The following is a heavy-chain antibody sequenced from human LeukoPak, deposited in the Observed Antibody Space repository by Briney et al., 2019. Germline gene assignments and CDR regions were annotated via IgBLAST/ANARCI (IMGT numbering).Heavy chain of an antibody. CDR2: INPDGSEQ. J-gene: IGHJ4*02. Sequence: GWSLRLSCAASGFAFGSSWMNWVRQAPGRGLEWVAKINPDGSEQDYVESVKGRFTISRDNAKNSVSLVMDTVSAGDTAVYFCARGQRSDSGYSPFDSWGQGTLVTVSS. CDR1: GFAFGSSW. V-gene: IGHV3-7*04. CDR3: ARGQRSDSGYSPFDS. D-gene: IGHD3-22*01.